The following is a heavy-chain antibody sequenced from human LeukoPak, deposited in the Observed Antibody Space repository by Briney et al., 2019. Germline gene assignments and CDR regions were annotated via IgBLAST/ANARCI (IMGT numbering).Heavy chain of an antibody. CDR3: AKEFSIGAFDI. D-gene: IGHD2-15*01. CDR2: IIWNSGNR. Sequence: GGPLTLSCAASGFPNDVYAMLYLRQAPGKGLECVSSIIWNSGNRDHGDSVKGRFTISRDNAQKSLYLQMNSMRAEDTAVYYCAKEFSIGAFDIWGQGTMVTVSS. CDR1: GFPNDVYA. J-gene: IGHJ3*02. V-gene: IGHV3-9*01.